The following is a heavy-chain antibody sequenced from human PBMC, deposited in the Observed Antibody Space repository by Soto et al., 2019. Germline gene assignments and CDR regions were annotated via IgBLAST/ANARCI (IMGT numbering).Heavy chain of an antibody. CDR3: ARRNYGEEGYFFDF. V-gene: IGHV4-59*08. CDR2: IYDSGTT. Sequence: QGQLRESGPGLVRPSETLSLTCTVSGGSITGYYWSWIRQPPGKGLEWIGYIYDSGTTTYNAALKRRVTTSADTSKNQFSLNLRSVTAADTAVYYCARRNYGEEGYFFDFWGQGLLVTVSS. D-gene: IGHD4-17*01. CDR1: GGSITGYY. J-gene: IGHJ4*02.